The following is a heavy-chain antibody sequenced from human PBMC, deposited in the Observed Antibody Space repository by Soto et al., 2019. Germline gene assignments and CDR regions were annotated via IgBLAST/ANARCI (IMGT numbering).Heavy chain of an antibody. D-gene: IGHD3-3*01. Sequence: EVQLVESGGGQVKPGGSLRLSCAASGFTFSSYRMNWVRQAPGKGLEWVSSISSSSSYIYYADSVKGRFTISRDNAKNSLYLQMNSLRAEDTAVYYCASLRFLEWPHMDVWGKGTTVTVSS. CDR3: ASLRFLEWPHMDV. CDR1: GFTFSSYR. V-gene: IGHV3-21*01. J-gene: IGHJ6*03. CDR2: ISSSSSYI.